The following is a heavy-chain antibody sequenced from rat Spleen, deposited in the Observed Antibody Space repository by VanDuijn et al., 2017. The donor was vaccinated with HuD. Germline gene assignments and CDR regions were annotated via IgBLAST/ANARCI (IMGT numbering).Heavy chain of an antibody. CDR2: ISSDGGRN. V-gene: IGHV5-20*01. D-gene: IGHD1-9*01. CDR1: GFTFSDYY. CDR3: ATDDTTGIPTGDY. Sequence: EVQLVESDGGLVQPGRSLKLSCAASGFTFSDYYMAWVRQAPTKGLEWVATISSDGGRNFYRDSVKGRFTISRDNAKSSLYLPMDSLRSGDTATYYCATDDTTGIPTGDYWGQGVMVTVSS. J-gene: IGHJ2*01.